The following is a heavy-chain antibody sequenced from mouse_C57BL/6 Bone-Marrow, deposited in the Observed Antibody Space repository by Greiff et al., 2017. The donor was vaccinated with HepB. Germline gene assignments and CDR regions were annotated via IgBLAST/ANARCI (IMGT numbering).Heavy chain of an antibody. D-gene: IGHD1-1*01. Sequence: EVQGVESGGDLVKPGGSLKLSCAASGFTFSSYGMSWVRQTPDKRLEWVATISSGGSYTYYPDSVKGRFTISRDNAKNTLYLQMSSLKSEDTAMYYCASLITTAPMDYWGQGTSVTVSS. V-gene: IGHV5-6*01. CDR1: GFTFSSYG. J-gene: IGHJ4*01. CDR3: ASLITTAPMDY. CDR2: ISSGGSYT.